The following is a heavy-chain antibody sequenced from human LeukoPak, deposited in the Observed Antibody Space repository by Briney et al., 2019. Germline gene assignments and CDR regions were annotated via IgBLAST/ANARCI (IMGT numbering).Heavy chain of an antibody. V-gene: IGHV1-18*01. CDR1: GYTLTELS. D-gene: IGHD1-26*01. Sequence: ASVKVSCKVSGYTLTELSMHWVRQAPGQGLEWMGLISVYNGNTNYAQKLQGRVTITADESTSTAYMELSSLRSEDTAVYYCARRVGAVDYWGQGTLVTVSS. J-gene: IGHJ4*02. CDR3: ARRVGAVDY. CDR2: ISVYNGNT.